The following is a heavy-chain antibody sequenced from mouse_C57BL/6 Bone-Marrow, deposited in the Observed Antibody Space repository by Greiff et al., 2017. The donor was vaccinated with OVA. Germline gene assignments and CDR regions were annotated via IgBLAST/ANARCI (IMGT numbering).Heavy chain of an antibody. D-gene: IGHD1-1*02. CDR2: INPGSGGT. V-gene: IGHV1-54*01. Sequence: VQLQQSGAELVRPGTSVKVSCKASGYAFTNYLIEWVKQRPGQGLEWIGVINPGSGGTNYNEKFKGKATLTADKSSSTAYMQLSSLTSEDAEVDFCARGPGDYFDDWGKGTTLTVSS. CDR3: ARGPGDYFDD. CDR1: GYAFTNYL. J-gene: IGHJ2*01.